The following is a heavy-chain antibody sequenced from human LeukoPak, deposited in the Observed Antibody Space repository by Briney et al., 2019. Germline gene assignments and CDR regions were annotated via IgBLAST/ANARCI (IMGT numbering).Heavy chain of an antibody. CDR2: IKQDGSEK. V-gene: IGHV3-7*01. CDR1: GFTFSSYW. CDR3: ARDQAYYYYYYGMDV. Sequence: GGSLRLSCAASGFTFSSYWMSWVRQAPGKGLEWVANIKQDGSEKYYVDSVKGRCTISRDNAKNSLYLQMNSLRAEDTAVYYCARDQAYYYYYYGMDVWGQGTTVTVSS. J-gene: IGHJ6*02.